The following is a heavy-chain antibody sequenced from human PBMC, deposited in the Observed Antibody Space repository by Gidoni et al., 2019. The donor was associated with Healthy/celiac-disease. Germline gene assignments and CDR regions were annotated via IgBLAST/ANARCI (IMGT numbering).Heavy chain of an antibody. V-gene: IGHV3-15*01. D-gene: IGHD2-15*01. J-gene: IGHJ4*02. CDR1: GFTFSNAW. CDR3: TTEYCSGGSCPFDY. Sequence: GGSLRLSCAASGFTFSNAWMSWVRQAPGKGLEWVGRIKRKTDGGTTDYAAPVKGRFTISRDDSKNTLYLQMNSLKTEDTAVYYCTTEYCSGGSCPFDYWGQGTLVTVSS. CDR2: IKRKTDGGTT.